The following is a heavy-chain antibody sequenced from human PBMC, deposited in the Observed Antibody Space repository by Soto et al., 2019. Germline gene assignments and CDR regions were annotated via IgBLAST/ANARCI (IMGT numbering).Heavy chain of an antibody. J-gene: IGHJ4*02. CDR2: INPNSGGT. D-gene: IGHD6-13*01. CDR1: GYTFTGYY. CDR3: ARGGGPGIAAAGLADY. Sequence: QVQLVQSGAEVKKPGASVKVSCKASGYTFTGYYMHWVRQAPGQGLEWMGWINPNSGGTNYAQKFQGWVTMTRDTSSSTAYMELSRLRSDDTAVYYCARGGGPGIAAAGLADYWGQGTLVTVSS. V-gene: IGHV1-2*04.